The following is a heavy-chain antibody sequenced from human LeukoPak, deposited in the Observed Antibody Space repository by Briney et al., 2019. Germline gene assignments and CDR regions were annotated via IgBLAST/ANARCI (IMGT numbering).Heavy chain of an antibody. Sequence: GGSLRLSCTASGFTFDDYAMYWVRQAPGKGLEWVSGISWNSGTLDYADSVKGRFTISRDNAKNSLYLQMNSLRAEDMALYHCAKGYCGATSCLQDYWGQGTLVTVSS. D-gene: IGHD2-2*01. J-gene: IGHJ4*02. CDR3: AKGYCGATSCLQDY. CDR1: GFTFDDYA. CDR2: ISWNSGTL. V-gene: IGHV3-9*03.